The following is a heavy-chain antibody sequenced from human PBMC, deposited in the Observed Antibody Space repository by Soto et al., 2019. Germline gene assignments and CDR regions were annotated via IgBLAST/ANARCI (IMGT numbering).Heavy chain of an antibody. D-gene: IGHD1-26*01. V-gene: IGHV3-66*01. CDR2: IYAAGHT. J-gene: IGHJ6*04. CDR1: GFTVGTNY. Sequence: EVRLVESGGGLVQPGESLRLSCEASGFTVGTNYISWVRQSPGKGLEWVSVIYAAGHTYYPDSVKGRFTISRDKSLNTVSLQMSTLRVDDTAVYYCAKSIVTTGTYSIDVWCKGATVTVSA. CDR3: AKSIVTTGTYSIDV.